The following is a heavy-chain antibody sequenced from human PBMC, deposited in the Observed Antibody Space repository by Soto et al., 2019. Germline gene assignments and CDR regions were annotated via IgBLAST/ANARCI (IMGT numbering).Heavy chain of an antibody. CDR3: VFHFNNYQSYS. D-gene: IGHD2-2*01. V-gene: IGHV3-23*01. CDR1: GFTFISSA. CDR2: IGAGGANI. Sequence: GGSLRLSCAASGFTFISSAMNWVRQAPGKGLEWVSIIGAGGANIYYADSVKGRFTISRDDSKNTVYLQMNTLRAEDTATYYCVFHFNNYQSYSWGQGTQVTVSS. J-gene: IGHJ4*02.